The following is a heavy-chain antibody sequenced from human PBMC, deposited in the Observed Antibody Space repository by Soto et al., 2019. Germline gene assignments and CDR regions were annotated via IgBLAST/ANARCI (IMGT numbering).Heavy chain of an antibody. V-gene: IGHV3-30-3*01. J-gene: IGHJ5*02. CDR2: ISSDGSNK. CDR1: GFTFSSYA. Sequence: QVQLVESGGGVVQPGRSLRLSCAASGFTFSSYAMHWVRQAPGKGLEWVAVISSDGSNKYYADSVKGRFTISRDNSKNTLYLQMNSLRAEDTAVYYCARDRTLLWFAERPYNWFDPWGQGTLVTVSS. CDR3: ARDRTLLWFAERPYNWFDP. D-gene: IGHD3-10*01.